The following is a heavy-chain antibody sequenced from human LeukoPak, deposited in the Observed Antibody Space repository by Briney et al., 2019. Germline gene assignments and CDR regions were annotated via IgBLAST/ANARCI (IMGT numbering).Heavy chain of an antibody. J-gene: IGHJ4*02. V-gene: IGHV3-11*01. D-gene: IGHD1-26*01. Sequence: GGSLRLSCAASGFTFTDYFSDYYMTWIRQAPGKGLEWISYVSNRGTTIFYAGSVKGRFTSSRDNSKNSVYLRMNNLRAEDTAVYYCAKDPRVWWELPLYYFDYWGQGTLVTVSS. CDR2: VSNRGTTI. CDR1: GFTFTDYFSDYY. CDR3: AKDPRVWWELPLYYFDY.